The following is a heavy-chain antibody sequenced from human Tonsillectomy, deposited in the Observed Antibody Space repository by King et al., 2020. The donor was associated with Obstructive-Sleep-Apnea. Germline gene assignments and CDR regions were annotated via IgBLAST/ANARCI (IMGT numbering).Heavy chain of an antibody. CDR2: IYHSGST. CDR3: ARGVWFGELLQYYYGMDV. V-gene: IGHV4-38-2*02. Sequence: QLQESGPGLVKPSETLSLTCTVSGYSISSGYYWGWIRQPPGKGLEWIGSIYHSGSTYYNPSLKSRVTISVDTSKNQFSLKLRSVTAADTAVYYCARGVWFGELLQYYYGMDVWGQGTTVTVSS. J-gene: IGHJ6*02. D-gene: IGHD3-10*01. CDR1: GYSISSGYY.